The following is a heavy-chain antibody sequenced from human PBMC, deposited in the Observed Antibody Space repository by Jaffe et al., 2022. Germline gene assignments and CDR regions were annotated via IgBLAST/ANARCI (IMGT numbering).Heavy chain of an antibody. CDR3: ARDPKIRYFDWLLQFDP. CDR1: GGSISSGSYY. D-gene: IGHD3-9*01. V-gene: IGHV4-61*02. CDR2: IYTSGST. J-gene: IGHJ5*02. Sequence: QVQLQESGPGLVKPSQTLSLTCTVSGGSISSGSYYWSWIRQPAGKGLEWIGRIYTSGSTNYNPSLKSRVTISVDTSKNQFSLKLSSVTAADTAVYYCARDPKIRYFDWLLQFDPWGQGTLVTVSS.